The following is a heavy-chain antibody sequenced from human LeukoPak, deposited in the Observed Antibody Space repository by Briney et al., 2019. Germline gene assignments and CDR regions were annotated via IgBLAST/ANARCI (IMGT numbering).Heavy chain of an antibody. Sequence: PSETLSLTCTVSGGSISSSSYYWGWIRQPPGKGLEWIGSIYYSGSTNNNPSLKSRVTISVDTSKNQFSLKLSSVTAADTAVYYCARRRTMFGYFAGEFDYWGQRTLVTVSS. D-gene: IGHD3-10*02. CDR1: GGSISSSSYY. CDR2: IYYSGST. CDR3: ARRRTMFGYFAGEFDY. J-gene: IGHJ4*02. V-gene: IGHV4-39*01.